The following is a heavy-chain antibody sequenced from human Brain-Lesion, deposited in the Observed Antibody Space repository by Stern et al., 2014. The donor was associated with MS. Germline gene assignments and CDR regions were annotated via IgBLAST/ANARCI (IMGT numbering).Heavy chain of an antibody. CDR1: GGSISSGGYY. Sequence: QLPLQESGPGLVKPSQTLSLSCTVSGGSISSGGYYWSWIRQPAGQGLEWIGRIFNSGRTSYNPSLKSRVTISIDTSKNQFSLRLNSMTAADTAVYYCARGRVVPGFQYYATDVWGQGTTVIVSS. J-gene: IGHJ6*02. V-gene: IGHV4-61*02. CDR3: ARGRVVPGFQYYATDV. CDR2: IFNSGRT. D-gene: IGHD2-2*01.